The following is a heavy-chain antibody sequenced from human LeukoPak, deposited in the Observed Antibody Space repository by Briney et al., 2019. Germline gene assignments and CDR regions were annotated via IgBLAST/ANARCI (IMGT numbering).Heavy chain of an antibody. CDR1: GGTFSSYA. Sequence: GSSVKVSCKASGGTFSSYAISWVRQAPGQGLEWMGRIIPILGIANYAQKFQGRVTITADKSTSTAYMELNSLRAEDTAVYYCARDSTVTTPRGYYYYGMDVWGQGTTVTVSS. J-gene: IGHJ6*02. V-gene: IGHV1-69*04. CDR3: ARDSTVTTPRGYYYYGMDV. D-gene: IGHD4-17*01. CDR2: IIPILGIA.